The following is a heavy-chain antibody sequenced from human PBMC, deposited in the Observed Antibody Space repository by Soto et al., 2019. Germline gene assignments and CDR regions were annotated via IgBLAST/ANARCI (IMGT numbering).Heavy chain of an antibody. J-gene: IGHJ6*02. CDR2: ILYYGSNK. Sequence: GGSLSLSCAVAGFSFSSYGMHWVRQAPGKVLEWVAGILYYGSNKYYADSVKERFTISRDNSKNTLYLQMNSLRAEDTAVYYCAKDREVTTLKYYYHGMDAWGQGTTVTVSS. CDR1: GFSFSSYG. D-gene: IGHD4-17*01. CDR3: AKDREVTTLKYYYHGMDA. V-gene: IGHV3-30*18.